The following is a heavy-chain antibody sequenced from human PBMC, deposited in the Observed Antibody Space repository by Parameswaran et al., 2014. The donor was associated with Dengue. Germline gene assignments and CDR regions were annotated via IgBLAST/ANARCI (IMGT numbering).Heavy chain of an antibody. D-gene: IGHD6-13*01. CDR3: ARAPIAAAVSPHDAFDI. CDR2: ISAYNGNT. CDR1: GYTFTSYG. Sequence: ASVKVSCKASGYTFTSYGISWVRQAPGQGLEWMGWISAYNGNTNYAQKLQGRVTMTTDTSTSTAYMELRSLRSDDTAVYYCARAPIAAAVSPHDAFDIWGQGTMVTVSS. J-gene: IGHJ3*02. V-gene: IGHV1-18*01.